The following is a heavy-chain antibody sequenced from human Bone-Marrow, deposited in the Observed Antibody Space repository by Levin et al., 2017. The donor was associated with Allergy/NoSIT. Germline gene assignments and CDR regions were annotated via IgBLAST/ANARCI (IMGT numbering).Heavy chain of an antibody. CDR3: ARNLGPMTVSAAMDY. CDR2: ISFDGGSI. D-gene: IGHD2-2*01. V-gene: IGHV3-30*03. Sequence: GESLKISCVASGFTFSSHAMHWVRQAPGKGLEWVAIISFDGGSIYYADSVKGRFTISRDNSKNTLFLQMNSLRADDTAVYSCARNLGPMTVSAAMDYWGQGSLVTVSS. J-gene: IGHJ4*02. CDR1: GFTFSSHA.